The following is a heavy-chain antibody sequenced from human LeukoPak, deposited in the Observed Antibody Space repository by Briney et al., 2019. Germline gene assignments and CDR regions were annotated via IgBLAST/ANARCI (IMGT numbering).Heavy chain of an antibody. CDR1: DFTFSDFY. CDR2: VSNSGDTI. V-gene: IGHV3-11*04. Sequence: GGSLRLSCTASDFTFSDFYMSWVRQAPGKGLEWISYVSNSGDTIFYADSVKGRFTISRDNAKKSLYLQMNSLRAEDTAVYYCARVEASGYDYGAFDYWGQGTLVTVSS. CDR3: ARVEASGYDYGAFDY. D-gene: IGHD5-12*01. J-gene: IGHJ4*02.